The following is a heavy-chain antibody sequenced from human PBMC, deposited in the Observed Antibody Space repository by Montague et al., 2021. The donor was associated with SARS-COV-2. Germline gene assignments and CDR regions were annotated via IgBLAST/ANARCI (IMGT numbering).Heavy chain of an antibody. CDR3: ARHRNYGDHSLDNWFHP. CDR1: GDSTSCPNCY. Sequence: SETLSLTCTVSGDSTSCPNCYWGWIRQAPGKGLDWIGTIYNSGTTYYNPSLKSQPTISIDTSKNQFSLKLTSVTAADTAVYYCARHRNYGDHSLDNWFHPWGQGTLVTVSS. D-gene: IGHD4-17*01. V-gene: IGHV4-39*01. J-gene: IGHJ5*02. CDR2: IYNSGTT.